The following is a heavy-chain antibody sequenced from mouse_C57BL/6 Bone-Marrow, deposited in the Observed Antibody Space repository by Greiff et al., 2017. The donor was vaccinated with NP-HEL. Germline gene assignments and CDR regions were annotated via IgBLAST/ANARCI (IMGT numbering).Heavy chain of an antibody. CDR1: GYTFTTYW. J-gene: IGHJ3*01. D-gene: IGHD1-1*01. Sequence: VQLQQPGAELVKPGASVKLSCKASGYTFTTYWMQWVKQRPGQGLEWIGEIDPSDSYTNYNQKFKGKATLTVDTSSSTANMQLHSLTSEYSAVYYCARKAYYGRSYEFAYWGQGTLVTVSA. V-gene: IGHV1-50*01. CDR2: IDPSDSYT. CDR3: ARKAYYGRSYEFAY.